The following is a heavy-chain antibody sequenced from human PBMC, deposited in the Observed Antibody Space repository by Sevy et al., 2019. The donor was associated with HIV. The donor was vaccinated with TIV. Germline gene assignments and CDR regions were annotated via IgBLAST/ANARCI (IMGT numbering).Heavy chain of an antibody. V-gene: IGHV3-30*04. J-gene: IGHJ4*02. Sequence: GGSLRLSCAVSGFIFNNYAMHWVRQAPGKGLEWAAGISHDGGNKYYGDSVKGRFTISRDNSKNTVYLQMNSLRAEDTAVYYCARALSTWYYFDYWGQGTLVTVSS. CDR2: ISHDGGNK. CDR1: GFIFNNYA. D-gene: IGHD6-13*01. CDR3: ARALSTWYYFDY.